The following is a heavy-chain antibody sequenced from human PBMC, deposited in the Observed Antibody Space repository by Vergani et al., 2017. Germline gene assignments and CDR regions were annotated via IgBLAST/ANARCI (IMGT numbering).Heavy chain of an antibody. D-gene: IGHD1-26*01. CDR2: INPSGPSI. Sequence: QVPLVQSGAEVKKPGASAKVSCKASGYTFTSYYMHWVRQAPGQGLEWMGIINPSGPSITYAQTLQERVTMTRETSTNTVYMELSSLRSDDTAVYYCARGVEATISGRLDYWGQGTLVTVSS. CDR3: ARGVEATISGRLDY. J-gene: IGHJ4*02. CDR1: GYTFTSYY. V-gene: IGHV1-46*03.